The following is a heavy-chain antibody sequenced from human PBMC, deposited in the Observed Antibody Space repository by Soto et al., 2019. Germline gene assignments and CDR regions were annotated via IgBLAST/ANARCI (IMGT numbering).Heavy chain of an antibody. D-gene: IGHD2-21*01. CDR1: GGSISSSSYY. CDR3: VVIAIRYYFDY. J-gene: IGHJ4*02. V-gene: IGHV4-39*01. CDR2: IYYSGST. Sequence: LSETLSLTCTVSGGSISSSSYYWGWIRQPPGKGLEWIGSIYYSGSTYYNPSLKSRVTISVDTSKNQFSLKLSSVTAADTAVYYCVVIAIRYYFDYWGQGTLVNVSS.